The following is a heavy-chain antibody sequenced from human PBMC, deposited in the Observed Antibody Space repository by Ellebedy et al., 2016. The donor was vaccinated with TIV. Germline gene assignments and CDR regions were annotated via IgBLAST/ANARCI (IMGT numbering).Heavy chain of an antibody. Sequence: PGGSLRLSCAASGFSVSGNYLTWVRQAPGKGLEWVSVIYASGATYYADSVQGRFTISRDNSDNTLYLQMNSLRAEDTAVYYCARQIGNGWFDPWGQGTLVTVSS. CDR2: IYASGAT. CDR1: GFSVSGNY. D-gene: IGHD5-24*01. CDR3: ARQIGNGWFDP. J-gene: IGHJ5*02. V-gene: IGHV3-53*01.